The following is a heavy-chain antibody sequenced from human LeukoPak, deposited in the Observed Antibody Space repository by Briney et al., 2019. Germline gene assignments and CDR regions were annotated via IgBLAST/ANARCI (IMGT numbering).Heavy chain of an antibody. CDR1: GFTFSSYA. CDR3: AKGRLRYQYCFDY. J-gene: IGHJ4*02. CDR2: IRSSGGST. D-gene: IGHD4-17*01. V-gene: IGHV3-23*01. Sequence: GGSLRLSCAASGFTFSSYAMSWVRQAPGKGLEWVSSIRSSGGSTFYADSVRGRFTISRDNSKNTLYLQMNSLRGEDTAVYYCAKGRLRYQYCFDYWGQGTLVTVSS.